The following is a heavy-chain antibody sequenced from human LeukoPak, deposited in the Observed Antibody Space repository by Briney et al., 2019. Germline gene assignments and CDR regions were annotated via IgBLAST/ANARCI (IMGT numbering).Heavy chain of an antibody. CDR2: IYYSGST. CDR1: GDSMGSSNYY. V-gene: IGHV4-39*07. Sequence: SETLSLTCTVSGDSMGSSNYYWGWIRQPPGKGLEWIANIYYSGSTYYNPSLKSRVTISVDTSKNQFSLKLSSVTAADTAVYYCARTQTGDAFDIWGQGTMVTVSS. CDR3: ARTQTGDAFDI. J-gene: IGHJ3*02.